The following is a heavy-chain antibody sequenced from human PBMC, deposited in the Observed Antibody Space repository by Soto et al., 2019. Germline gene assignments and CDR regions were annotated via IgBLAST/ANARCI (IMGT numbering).Heavy chain of an antibody. CDR2: ITSSGSAI. Sequence: PGGSLRLSCAASGFTFSSYAMSWVRQAPGKGLQWVSFITSSGSAIYYADSVMGRFTISRDNAKNSLHLQMNSLRAEDTAVYYCARDRAISVVTTFVFDYWGQGILVTVSS. J-gene: IGHJ4*02. V-gene: IGHV3-48*01. CDR3: ARDRAISVVTTFVFDY. D-gene: IGHD1-1*01. CDR1: GFTFSSYA.